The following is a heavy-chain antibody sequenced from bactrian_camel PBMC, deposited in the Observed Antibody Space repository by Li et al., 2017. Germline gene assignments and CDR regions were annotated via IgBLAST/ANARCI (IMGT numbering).Heavy chain of an antibody. CDR2: LYTGVGRL. CDR1: GFPYRGNY. D-gene: IGHD5*01. V-gene: IGHV3S32*01. CDR3: AADGFHATGRPDCDNHKFTY. Sequence: VQLVESGGGSVQAGGSLRLSCVASGFPYRGNYMAWFRQVPGKPREGVAALYTGVGRLDYADAVKGRFTVSKDNANDTLWLRLQMDNLKPEDTAMYYCAADGFHATGRPDCDNHKFTYWGQGTQVTVS. J-gene: IGHJ4*01.